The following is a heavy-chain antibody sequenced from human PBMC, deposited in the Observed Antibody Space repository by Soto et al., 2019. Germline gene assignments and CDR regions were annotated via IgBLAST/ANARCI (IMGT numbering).Heavy chain of an antibody. CDR1: NASITSSGYY. CDR3: ARMSGTYYVPDY. V-gene: IGHV4-31*03. CDR2: IYHSGST. J-gene: IGHJ4*02. D-gene: IGHD1-26*01. Sequence: QVQLQASGPRLVEASQTLSLTCTVSNASITSSGYYWSWVRQPPGKRLEWIGYIYHSGSTFYSPSLQWSVTMSVDTSKNQFSLTLRSVTAADTAVYHCARMSGTYYVPDYCGQGTLVTVSS.